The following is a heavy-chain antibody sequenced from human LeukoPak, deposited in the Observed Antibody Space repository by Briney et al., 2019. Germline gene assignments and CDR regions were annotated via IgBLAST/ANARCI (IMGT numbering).Heavy chain of an antibody. Sequence: GGSMRLFSAASGFTFSNYAMSWVRQAPGKGLEWVSAISGSGCSTYYADSVKDRFTISRDNSKNTLYLQMNSLRAEDTAVYYCAKDHEQWLVRGYFDYWGQGTLVTVSS. CDR2: ISGSGCST. V-gene: IGHV3-23*01. CDR1: GFTFSNYA. CDR3: AKDHEQWLVRGYFDY. D-gene: IGHD6-19*01. J-gene: IGHJ4*02.